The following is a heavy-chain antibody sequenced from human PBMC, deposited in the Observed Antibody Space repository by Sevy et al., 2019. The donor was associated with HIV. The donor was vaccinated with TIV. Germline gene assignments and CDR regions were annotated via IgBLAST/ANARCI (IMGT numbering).Heavy chain of an antibody. CDR1: GFTFSSYG. Sequence: GGSLRLSCAASGFTFSSYGMHWVRQAPGKGLEWVAVIWYDGSNKYYADSVKGRFTISRDNSKNTLYLQMNSLRAEDTAVYYCARYYYDSSGYSIDYWGQGTLVTVSS. CDR3: ARYYYDSSGYSIDY. V-gene: IGHV3-33*01. CDR2: IWYDGSNK. D-gene: IGHD3-22*01. J-gene: IGHJ4*02.